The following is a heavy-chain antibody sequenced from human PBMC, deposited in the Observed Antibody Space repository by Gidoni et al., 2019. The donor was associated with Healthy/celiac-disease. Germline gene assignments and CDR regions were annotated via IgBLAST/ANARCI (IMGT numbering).Heavy chain of an antibody. V-gene: IGHV4-39*01. D-gene: IGHD2-2*02. J-gene: IGHJ3*02. CDR3: ARPVVPAAIGQWLAGGYAFDI. CDR1: VGSIRSSSYY. CDR2: IHYSGST. Sequence: QLQLQESCPGLVKPSETLSLTRTVYVGSIRSSSYYWGWIRQPPGKGPEWIGSIHYSGSTYYNPSLKSRVTISVDTSKNQFSLKLSSVTAADTAVYYCARPVVPAAIGQWLAGGYAFDIWGQGTMVTVSS.